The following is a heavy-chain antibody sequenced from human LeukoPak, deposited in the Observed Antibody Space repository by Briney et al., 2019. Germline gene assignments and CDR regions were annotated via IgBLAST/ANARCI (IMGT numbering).Heavy chain of an antibody. CDR1: GFTFSNYA. CDR3: ARETSTVTTSTRFDY. V-gene: IGHV3-23*01. J-gene: IGHJ4*02. CDR2: ISGSGGST. Sequence: PGGSLRLSCAASGFTFSNYAMSWVRQAPGKGLEWVSVISGSGGSTYNADSVKGRFTISRDNAKNLLYLQMNSLRAEDTAVYYCARETSTVTTSTRFDYWGQGTLVTVSS. D-gene: IGHD4-17*01.